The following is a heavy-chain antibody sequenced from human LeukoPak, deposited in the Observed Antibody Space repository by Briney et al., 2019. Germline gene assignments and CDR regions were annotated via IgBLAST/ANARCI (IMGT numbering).Heavy chain of an antibody. Sequence: PGGSLRLPCAASGFTFNDYYMSWIRQAPGKGLEWVSYISSSGSIIYYADSVKGRFTISRDNAKNSLNLQMNSLRAEDTAVYYCAREPYYYDSSGYSVDYWGQGTLVTVSS. D-gene: IGHD3-22*01. J-gene: IGHJ4*02. CDR2: ISSSGSII. V-gene: IGHV3-11*01. CDR1: GFTFNDYY. CDR3: AREPYYYDSSGYSVDY.